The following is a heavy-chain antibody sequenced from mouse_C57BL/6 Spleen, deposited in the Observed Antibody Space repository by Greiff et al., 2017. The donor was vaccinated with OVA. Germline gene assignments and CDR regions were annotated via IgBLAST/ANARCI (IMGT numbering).Heavy chain of an antibody. CDR1: GYTFTDYE. CDR3: TRSDYGSSDYYAMDY. V-gene: IGHV1-15*01. Sequence: QVQLQQSGAELVRPGASVTLSCKASGYTFTDYEMHWVKQTPVHGLEWIGAIDPETGGTAYNQKFKGKAILTADKSSSTAYMELRSLTSEDSAVYYCTRSDYGSSDYYAMDYWGKGTSVTVSS. J-gene: IGHJ4*01. CDR2: IDPETGGT. D-gene: IGHD1-1*01.